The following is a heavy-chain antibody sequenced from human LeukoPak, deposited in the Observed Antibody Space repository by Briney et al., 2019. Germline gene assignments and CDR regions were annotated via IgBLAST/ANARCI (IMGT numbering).Heavy chain of an antibody. CDR1: GFPFSYFG. CDR2: IRFDGNDK. CDR3: TTVTRFDTYYYDSSGYYRQRSYYYYMDV. D-gene: IGHD3-22*01. Sequence: GGSLRLSCAASGFPFSYFGVHWVRQAPGKGLEWVAFIRFDGNDKFYADSVKGRFTISKDTSRNTLYLQMNSLKTEDTAVYYCTTVTRFDTYYYDSSGYYRQRSYYYYMDVWAKGTTVTISS. V-gene: IGHV3-30*02. J-gene: IGHJ6*03.